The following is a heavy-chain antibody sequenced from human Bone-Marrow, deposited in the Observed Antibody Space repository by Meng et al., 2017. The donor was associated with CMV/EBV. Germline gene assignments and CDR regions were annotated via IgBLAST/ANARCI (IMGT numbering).Heavy chain of an antibody. J-gene: IGHJ6*02. CDR3: ARGGVVVVPAAISYYYYGMDV. V-gene: IGHV3-30*03. CDR1: GFTFSSYW. Sequence: GGSLRLSCGAAGFTFSSYWMSWVRQAPGKGLEWVAVISYDGSNKYYADSVKGRFTISRDNSKNTLYLQMNSLRAEDTAVYYCARGGVVVVPAAISYYYYGMDVWGQGTTVTVSS. CDR2: ISYDGSNK. D-gene: IGHD2-2*01.